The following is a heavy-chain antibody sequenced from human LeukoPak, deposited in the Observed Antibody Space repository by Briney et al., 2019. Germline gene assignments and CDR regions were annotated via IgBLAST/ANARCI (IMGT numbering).Heavy chain of an antibody. CDR1: GFIFSNHG. CDR3: AKERAVAVNDAFDI. Sequence: GGSLRLSCAASGFIFSNHGMHWVRQAPGKGLEWVAVTSFNGDNKYYADSVKGRFTISRDNSKNTLYLQMNSLGPEDTAVYYCAKERAVAVNDAFDIWGQGTMVTVSS. CDR2: TSFNGDNK. D-gene: IGHD6-19*01. V-gene: IGHV3-30*18. J-gene: IGHJ3*02.